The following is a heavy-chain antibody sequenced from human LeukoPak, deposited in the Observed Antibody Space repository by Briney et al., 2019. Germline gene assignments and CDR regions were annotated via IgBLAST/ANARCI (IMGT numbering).Heavy chain of an antibody. CDR2: LSYYGGDK. V-gene: IGHV3-30*04. J-gene: IGHJ6*04. CDR3: ARRGGYCSSTSCLYYYYGMDV. Sequence: GGSLRLSCAPSGLTLSIYALHWVRKAPGKGLEWVAVLSYYGGDKYYADSVKGRFLSSRDNSKNTLYLQMNSLRADDTAVYYCARRGGYCSSTSCLYYYYGMDVWGKGTTVTVYS. CDR1: GLTLSIYA. D-gene: IGHD2-2*01.